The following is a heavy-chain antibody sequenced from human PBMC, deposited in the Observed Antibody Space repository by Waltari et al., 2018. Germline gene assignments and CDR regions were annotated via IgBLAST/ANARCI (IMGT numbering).Heavy chain of an antibody. CDR3: ARDPGGFDRRFDS. Sequence: QLQLQESGSGLVKPSQTLSLTCAVSGSSVSSGGHSWSWIRLPPGRGLEWIGYINDSGSTDYNPTLKSLVTISIDSSRNQFSLKLTSVTAADTAVYYCARDPGGFDRRFDSWGQGILVTVSS. CDR2: INDSGST. V-gene: IGHV4-30-2*01. CDR1: GSSVSSGGHS. D-gene: IGHD3-16*01. J-gene: IGHJ5*01.